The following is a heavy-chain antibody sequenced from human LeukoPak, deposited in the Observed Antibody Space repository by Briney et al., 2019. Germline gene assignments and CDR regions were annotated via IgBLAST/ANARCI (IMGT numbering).Heavy chain of an antibody. J-gene: IGHJ4*02. V-gene: IGHV3-48*02. D-gene: IGHD3-9*01. CDR3: ATDQRYAFDY. Sequence: GGSPRLSCATSGFSFTDYPMNWVRQAPGKGLKWISNIRTTAEGAKYAYYADSVKGRVTISRDDGKNTLYLHMNSLRDDDTAVYYCATDQRYAFDYWGQGILVTVSS. CDR1: GFSFTDYP. CDR2: IRTTAEGAKYA.